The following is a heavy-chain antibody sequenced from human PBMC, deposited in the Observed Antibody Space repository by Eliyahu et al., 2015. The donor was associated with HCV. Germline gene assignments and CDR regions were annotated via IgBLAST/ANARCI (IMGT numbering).Heavy chain of an antibody. D-gene: IGHD1-26*01. J-gene: IGHJ6*02. CDR3: ARFPGEDYYYYGMDV. V-gene: IGHV3-7*01. CDR1: GFTXSSYW. CDR2: XKQDGSEK. Sequence: EVQLVESGGGLVQPGGSLRLSCAASGFTXSSYWMSWVRQAPGKGLEWVANXKQDGSEKYYVDSVKGRFTISRDNAKNSLYLQMNSLRAEDTAVYYCARFPGEDYYYYGMDVWGQGTTVTVSS.